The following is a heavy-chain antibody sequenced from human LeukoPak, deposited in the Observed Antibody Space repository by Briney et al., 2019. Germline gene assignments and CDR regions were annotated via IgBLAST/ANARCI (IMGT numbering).Heavy chain of an antibody. CDR1: GYTFTDYY. V-gene: IGHV1-2*04. D-gene: IGHD2-2*01. J-gene: IGHJ4*02. CDR2: INPNSGGT. CDR3: ARANFLYCSSTSCLFDY. Sequence: GASVKVSCKASGYTFTDYYMHWVRLAPEQGLEWMGWINPNSGGTNYVQKFQGWVTMTRDTSINTAYMELSRLTSDDTAVYYCARANFLYCSSTSCLFDYWGQGTLVTVSS.